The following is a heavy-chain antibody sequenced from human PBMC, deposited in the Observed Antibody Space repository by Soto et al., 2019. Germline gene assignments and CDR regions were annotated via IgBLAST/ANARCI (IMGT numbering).Heavy chain of an antibody. CDR3: ARDRTGTTVFRFDY. J-gene: IGHJ4*02. D-gene: IGHD1-7*01. CDR1: GGTFSSYA. Sequence: QVQLVQSGAEVKKPGSSVKVSCKASGGTFSSYAISWVRQAPGQGLEWMGGIIPIFGTANYAQNFQGRVTITADECTSTAYMELSSLRSEDTAVYYCARDRTGTTVFRFDYWGQGTLVTVSS. CDR2: IIPIFGTA. V-gene: IGHV1-69*01.